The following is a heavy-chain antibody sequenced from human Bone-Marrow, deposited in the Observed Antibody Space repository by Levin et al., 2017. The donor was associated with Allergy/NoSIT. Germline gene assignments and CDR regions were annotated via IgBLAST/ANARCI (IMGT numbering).Heavy chain of an antibody. CDR1: GFIFGDYA. CDR2: IRSKAYGGTT. J-gene: IGHJ4*02. Sequence: PGGSLRLSCTASGFIFGDYAMSWVRQAPGKGLEWVGFIRSKAYGGTTEYAASVKGRFTISRDDSKGIAYLQMNSLKTEDTAVYYCTRDPEVHDYDDSSGHYYWGQGTLVTVSS. V-gene: IGHV3-49*04. D-gene: IGHD3-22*01. CDR3: TRDPEVHDYDDSSGHYY.